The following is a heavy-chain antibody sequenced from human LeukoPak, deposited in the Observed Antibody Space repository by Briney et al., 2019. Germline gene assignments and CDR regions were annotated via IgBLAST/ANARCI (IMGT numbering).Heavy chain of an antibody. CDR2: IYYSGST. V-gene: IGHV4-59*08. D-gene: IGHD6-13*01. J-gene: IGHJ4*02. CDR3: ARQWEIAAAFDY. CDR1: GGSISSYY. Sequence: SETLSLTCTVSGGSISSYYWSWIRQPPGKGLEWIGYIYYSGSTNYNPSLKSRVTISVDTSKNRFSLNLSSVTAADTAVYYCARQWEIAAAFDYWGQGTLVTVSS.